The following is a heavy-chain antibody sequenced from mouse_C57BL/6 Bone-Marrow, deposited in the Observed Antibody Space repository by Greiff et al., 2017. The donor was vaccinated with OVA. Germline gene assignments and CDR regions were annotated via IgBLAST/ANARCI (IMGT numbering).Heavy chain of an antibody. CDR1: GFNIKDYY. D-gene: IGHD1-1*01. J-gene: IGHJ3*01. CDR2: IDPEDGET. V-gene: IGHV14-2*01. Sequence: EVQGVESGAELVKPGASVKLSCTASGFNIKDYYMHWVKQRTEQGLEWIGRIDPEDGETKYAPKFQGKATITADTSSNTAYLQLSSLTSEDTAVYYCARSNYYGSSYAWFAYWGQGTLVTVSA. CDR3: ARSNYYGSSYAWFAY.